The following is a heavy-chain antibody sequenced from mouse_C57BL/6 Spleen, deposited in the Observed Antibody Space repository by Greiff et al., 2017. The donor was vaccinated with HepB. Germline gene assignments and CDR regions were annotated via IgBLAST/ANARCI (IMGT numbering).Heavy chain of an antibody. CDR3: TRDRFPTPITTVVALYAMDY. CDR1: GFTFSSYA. CDR2: ISSGGDYI. V-gene: IGHV5-9-1*02. J-gene: IGHJ4*01. D-gene: IGHD1-1*01. Sequence: EVKLMESGEGLVKPGGSLKLSCAASGFTFSSYAMSWVRQTPEKRLEWVAYISSGGDYIYYADTVKGRFTISRDNARNTLYLQMSSLKSEDTAMYYCTRDRFPTPITTVVALYAMDYWGQGTSVTVSS.